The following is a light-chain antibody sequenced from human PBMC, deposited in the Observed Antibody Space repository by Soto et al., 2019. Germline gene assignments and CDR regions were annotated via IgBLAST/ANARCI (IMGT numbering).Light chain of an antibody. CDR2: DVN. Sequence: QSALTQPASVSGSPGQSITISCTATSSDVGGYNYVSWYQQHPGKAPKLLIYDVNNRPSGVSDRFSGSKSGNTASLTISGLQAEDEAEYYCSSYTSSSTPVVFGGGTKLTVL. V-gene: IGLV2-14*01. CDR1: SSDVGGYNY. J-gene: IGLJ2*01. CDR3: SSYTSSSTPVV.